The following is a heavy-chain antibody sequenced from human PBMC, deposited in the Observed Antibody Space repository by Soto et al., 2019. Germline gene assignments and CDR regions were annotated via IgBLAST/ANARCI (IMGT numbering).Heavy chain of an antibody. CDR3: ARGLSGDKVDS. CDR2: IYDSGST. V-gene: IGHV4-30-4*01. Sequence: QVQLQESGPGLVKPSQTLSLTCTIAGGSISSGDYYWSWIRQPPGKGLEWIGHIYDSGSTYNNPSLTSRVTISIDPAENQFSRNLWSVTSADTAVYYVARGLSGDKVDSWGQGTLVTVSS. D-gene: IGHD1-1*01. J-gene: IGHJ4*02. CDR1: GGSISSGDYY.